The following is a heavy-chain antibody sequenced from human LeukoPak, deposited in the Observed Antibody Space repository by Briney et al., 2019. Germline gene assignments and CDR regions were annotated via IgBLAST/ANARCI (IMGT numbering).Heavy chain of an antibody. CDR3: ANGDAGRPSEGLDY. V-gene: IGHV3-23*01. CDR2: VSGGGGTT. D-gene: IGHD6-6*01. J-gene: IGHJ4*02. Sequence: QPGGSLRLSCAASGFTFSSHAVSWVRQPPGKGLEWVSSVSGGGGTTYYADSVKGRFTISRDNSKSTLYLQMNSLRAEDTAVYYCANGDAGRPSEGLDYWGRETLVTVSS. CDR1: GFTFSSHA.